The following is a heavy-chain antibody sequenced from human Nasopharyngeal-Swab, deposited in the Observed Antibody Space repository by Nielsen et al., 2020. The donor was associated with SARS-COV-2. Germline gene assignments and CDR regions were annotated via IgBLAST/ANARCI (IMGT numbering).Heavy chain of an antibody. CDR2: IYYSGST. J-gene: IGHJ5*02. D-gene: IGHD3-10*01. CDR3: ARSLVLLWFGDQNWFDP. Sequence: SETLSLTCTVSGGSISSSSYYWGWIRQPPGKGLEWIGSIYYSGSTYYNPPLKSRVTISVDTSKNQFSLKLSSVTAADTAVYYCARSLVLLWFGDQNWFDPWGQGTLVTVSS. CDR1: GGSISSSSYY. V-gene: IGHV4-39*01.